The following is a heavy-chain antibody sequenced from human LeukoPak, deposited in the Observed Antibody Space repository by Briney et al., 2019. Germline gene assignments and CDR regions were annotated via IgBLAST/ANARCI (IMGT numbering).Heavy chain of an antibody. CDR3: AREGCSGGSCASDY. CDR1: GFTFSSYA. V-gene: IGHV3-30-3*01. CDR2: ISYDGSNK. Sequence: GGSLRLSCAASGFTFSSYAMHWVRQAPGKGLEWVAVISYDGSNKYYADSVKGRFTISRDNAKNSLYLQMNSLRAEDTAVYYCAREGCSGGSCASDYWGQGTLVTVSS. D-gene: IGHD2-15*01. J-gene: IGHJ4*02.